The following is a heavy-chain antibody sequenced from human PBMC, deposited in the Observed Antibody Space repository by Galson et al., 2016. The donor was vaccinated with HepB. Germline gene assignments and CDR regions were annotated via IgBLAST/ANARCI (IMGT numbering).Heavy chain of an antibody. Sequence: PALVKPTQTLTLTRTFSGFSLSTTGVDVGWIRQPPGKTLEWLALISGHDDKRYTPSLKSRLTIAKDTSKQQVLLTMTNVDPVDTATYYSIHSSDLHHAFDIWGQGTSVIVSS. V-gene: IGHV2-5*01. CDR3: IHSSDLHHAFDI. CDR2: ISGHDDK. D-gene: IGHD2-21*02. J-gene: IGHJ3*02. CDR1: GFSLSTTGVD.